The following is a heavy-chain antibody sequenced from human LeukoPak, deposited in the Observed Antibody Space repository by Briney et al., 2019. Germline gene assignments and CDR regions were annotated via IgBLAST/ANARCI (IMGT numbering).Heavy chain of an antibody. CDR2: IYHSGST. CDR3: ARVLGGYNQFDY. D-gene: IGHD5-24*01. Sequence: SETLSLTCAVSGGSISSSNWWSWVRPPPGKGLEWIGEIYHSGSTNYNPSLKSRVTISVDKSKNQFSLKLSSVTAADTAVYYCARVLGGYNQFDYWGQGTLVTVSS. V-gene: IGHV4-4*02. J-gene: IGHJ4*02. CDR1: GGSISSSNW.